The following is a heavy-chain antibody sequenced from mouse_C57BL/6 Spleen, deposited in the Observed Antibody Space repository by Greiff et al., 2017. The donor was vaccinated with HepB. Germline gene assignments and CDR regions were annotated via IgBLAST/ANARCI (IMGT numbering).Heavy chain of an antibody. Sequence: EVQLQQSGPELVKPGASVKISCKASGYTFTDYYMNWVKQSHGKSLEWIGDINPNNGGTSYKQKFKGKATLTVDKSSSTAYMELRILTSEDSAVYYCARWYDYPYYAMDYWGQGTSVTVAS. V-gene: IGHV1-26*01. CDR2: INPNNGGT. D-gene: IGHD2-4*01. CDR1: GYTFTDYY. J-gene: IGHJ4*01. CDR3: ARWYDYPYYAMDY.